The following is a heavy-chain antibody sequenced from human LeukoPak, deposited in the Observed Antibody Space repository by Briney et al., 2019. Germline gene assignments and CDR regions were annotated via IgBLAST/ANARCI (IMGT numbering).Heavy chain of an antibody. CDR1: GYTLTELS. D-gene: IGHD3-3*01. CDR3: ATVDLRFLEWSSFGD. J-gene: IGHJ4*02. CDR2: FDPEDGET. Sequence: RASVKVSCKVSGYTLTELSMHWVRQAPGKGLEWMGGFDPEDGETIYAQKFQGRVTMTEDTSTDTAYMGLSSLRSEDTAVYYCATVDLRFLEWSSFGDWGQGTLVTVSS. V-gene: IGHV1-24*01.